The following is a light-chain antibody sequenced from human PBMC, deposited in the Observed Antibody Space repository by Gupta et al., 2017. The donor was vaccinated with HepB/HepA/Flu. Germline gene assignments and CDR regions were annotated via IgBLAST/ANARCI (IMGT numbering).Light chain of an antibody. CDR1: QTVSTN. CDR3: QQYNNWWT. CDR2: AAS. V-gene: IGKV3-15*01. Sequence: EVVMPQSPATLSASPGERVTLSCRAGQTVSTNLAWYQQKPGQAPRLLIYAASTRATGIPARFSGGGSGTEFTLTINSLQSEDFAVYYCQQYNNWWTFGQGTKVEIK. J-gene: IGKJ1*01.